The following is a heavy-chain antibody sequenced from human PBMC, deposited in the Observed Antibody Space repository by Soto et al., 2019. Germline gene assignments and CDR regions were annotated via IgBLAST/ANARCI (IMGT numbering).Heavy chain of an antibody. V-gene: IGHV1-18*01. Sequence: ASVKVSCKASGYPFTSYGISWVRQAPGQGLEWVAWISAYNGKRDTAQKFQDRVTMTLDTSTDTAHMDLGDLTSADTAVYYCARGRIVASIHDAFEIWGKGTKVTVSS. CDR2: ISAYNGKR. CDR1: GYPFTSYG. D-gene: IGHD5-12*01. CDR3: ARGRIVASIHDAFEI. J-gene: IGHJ3*02.